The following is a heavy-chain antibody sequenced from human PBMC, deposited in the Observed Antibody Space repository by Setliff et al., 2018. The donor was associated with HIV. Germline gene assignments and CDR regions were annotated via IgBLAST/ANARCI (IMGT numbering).Heavy chain of an antibody. CDR2: ISWNSGSI. CDR1: GFTFDDYA. D-gene: IGHD3-9*01. CDR3: ARVYYDLLTAEAANFDY. V-gene: IGHV3-9*01. Sequence: PGGSLRLSCAASGFTFDDYAMHWVRQAPGKGLEWVSFISWNSGSIDYADSVKGRFTISRDNSKNTLYLQMNSLRAEDTAVYYCARVYYDLLTAEAANFDYWGQGTLVTVSS. J-gene: IGHJ4*02.